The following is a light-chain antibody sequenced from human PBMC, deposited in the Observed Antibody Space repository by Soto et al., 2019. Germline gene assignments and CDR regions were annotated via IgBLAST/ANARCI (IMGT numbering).Light chain of an antibody. CDR1: SSDVGGYNY. Sequence: QSALTQPASVSGSPGQSITISCTGTSSDVGGYNYGSWYQQHPGKAPKLMIYEVDNRPSGISNRFSGSKSGNTASLTISGLQAEDEADYYCSSYTNGNTLVVFGGGTKLTVL. CDR3: SSYTNGNTLVV. CDR2: EVD. J-gene: IGLJ2*01. V-gene: IGLV2-14*01.